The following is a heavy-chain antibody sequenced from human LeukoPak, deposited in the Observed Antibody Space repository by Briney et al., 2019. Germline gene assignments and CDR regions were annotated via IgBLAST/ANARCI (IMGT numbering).Heavy chain of an antibody. V-gene: IGHV4-59*01. CDR3: AREIPDSSSWFIDY. CDR2: IYYSGST. J-gene: IGHJ4*02. D-gene: IGHD6-13*01. CDR1: GGSISSYY. Sequence: SETLSLTCTVSGGSISSYYWSWIRQPPGKGLEWIGYIYYSGSTNYNPSLKSRVTISVDTSKNQFSLKLSSVTAADTAVYYCAREIPDSSSWFIDYWGQGTLVTVSS.